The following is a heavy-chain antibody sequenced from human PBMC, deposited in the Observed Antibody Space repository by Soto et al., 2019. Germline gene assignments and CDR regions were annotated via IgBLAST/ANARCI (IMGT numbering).Heavy chain of an antibody. CDR1: GFIFRPYG. D-gene: IGHD1-7*01. CDR2: ISTSSRYI. V-gene: IGHV3-21*01. Sequence: GRSLRLSCTASGFIFRPYGKIWFRQAPGKGMEWVSYISTSSRYIYNADSVKGRFTISRDNATNSLYLQMNSLTAEDTALYYCAIDSALELPVDYWAQGT. CDR3: AIDSALELPVDY. J-gene: IGHJ4*02.